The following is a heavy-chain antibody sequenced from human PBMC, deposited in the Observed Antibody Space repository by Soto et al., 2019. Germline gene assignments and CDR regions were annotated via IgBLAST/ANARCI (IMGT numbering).Heavy chain of an antibody. CDR1: GGSISSGGYS. V-gene: IGHV4-30-2*01. D-gene: IGHD2-2*01. CDR2: IYHSGST. Sequence: PSETLSLTCAVSGGSISSGGYSWTWIRQPPGKGLEWVGYIYHSGSTYYNPSLKSRVTISVDRSKNQFSLKLSSVTAADTAVYYCARHVVPAANYFDYWGQGTQVTVPS. J-gene: IGHJ4*02. CDR3: ARHVVPAANYFDY.